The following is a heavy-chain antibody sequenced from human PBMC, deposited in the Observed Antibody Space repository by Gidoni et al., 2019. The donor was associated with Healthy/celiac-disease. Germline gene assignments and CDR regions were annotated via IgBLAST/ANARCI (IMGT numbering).Heavy chain of an antibody. Sequence: QVQLVESGGGVVQPGRSLRISFAASGFTFSSYGLHWVRQAPGKGLGWVAVRWYDGSNKYYADSVKGRFTISRDNSKNPLYLQMNSLRAEDTAVYYCARGREDIVLMVYAIDYWYFDLWGRGTLVTVSS. CDR3: ARGREDIVLMVYAIDYWYFDL. V-gene: IGHV3-33*01. D-gene: IGHD2-8*01. J-gene: IGHJ2*01. CDR2: RWYDGSNK. CDR1: GFTFSSYG.